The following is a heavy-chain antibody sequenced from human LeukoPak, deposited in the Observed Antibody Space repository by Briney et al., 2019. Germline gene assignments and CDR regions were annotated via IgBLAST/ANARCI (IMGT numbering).Heavy chain of an antibody. J-gene: IGHJ6*02. CDR3: ARERIVVVPAAMAGLYYYYGMDV. CDR2: IWYDGSNK. V-gene: IGHV3-33*01. Sequence: PGGSLRLSCAASGFTFSSYGMRWVRQAPGKGLEWVAVIWYDGSNKYYADSVKGRFTISRDNSKNTLYLQMNSLRAEDTAVYYCARERIVVVPAAMAGLYYYYGMDVWGQGTTVTVSS. D-gene: IGHD2-2*01. CDR1: GFTFSSYG.